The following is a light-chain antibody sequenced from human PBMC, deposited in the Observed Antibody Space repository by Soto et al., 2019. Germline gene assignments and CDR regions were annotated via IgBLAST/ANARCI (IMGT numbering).Light chain of an antibody. J-gene: IGKJ1*01. V-gene: IGKV3-15*01. Sequence: EVVLTQSPATLSVFPGERATLSCPASHSVRTNVAWYQHKPGQPPRLLISGASTRATGIAGRFSGSGSGTEFTLTISSLQSEDVAIYYCHQYNNWPPETFGQGTKVDIK. CDR2: GAS. CDR3: HQYNNWPPET. CDR1: HSVRTN.